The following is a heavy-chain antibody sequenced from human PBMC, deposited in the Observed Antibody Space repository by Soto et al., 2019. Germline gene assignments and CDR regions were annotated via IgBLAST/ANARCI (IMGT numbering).Heavy chain of an antibody. V-gene: IGHV5-51*01. J-gene: IGHJ6*02. CDR3: ERRGWSGESYPRFRHGPNYYYYYGMDV. Sequence: PGESLKISCTGSGYTFTDYCIGWVRQLPGKALKRMGLIYPGDSDTRYSPSFQGHVTITVDKSTSTAYLQWNTLKASDTAMYYCERRGWSGESYPRFRHGPNYYYYYGMDVWGQGTTVTAP. D-gene: IGHD3-10*01. CDR2: IYPGDSDT. CDR1: GYTFTDYC.